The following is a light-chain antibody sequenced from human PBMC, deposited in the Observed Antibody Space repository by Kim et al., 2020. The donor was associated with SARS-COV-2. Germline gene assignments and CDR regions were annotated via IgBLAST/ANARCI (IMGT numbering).Light chain of an antibody. V-gene: IGLV2-14*03. CDR3: TSYTSTSTLV. Sequence: GQSITISCTGTSSDVGGYIFVSWYQHQPGKAPKLIIYDVSHRPSGVSNRFSGSKSGNRASLTIFGLQAEDEADYYCTSYTSTSTLVFGGGTQLTVL. J-gene: IGLJ2*01. CDR1: SSDVGGYIF. CDR2: DVS.